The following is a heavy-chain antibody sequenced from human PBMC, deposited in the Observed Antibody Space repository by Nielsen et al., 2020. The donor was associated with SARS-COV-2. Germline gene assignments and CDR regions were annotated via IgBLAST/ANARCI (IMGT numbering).Heavy chain of an antibody. CDR1: GFTFDDYA. CDR2: ISWNSGSI. J-gene: IGHJ6*02. Sequence: SLKISCAASGFTFDDYAMHWVRQAPGKGLEWVSGISWNSGSIGYADSVKGRFTISRDNAKNSLYLQMNSLRAEDTALYYCATLGGIAVAGAYYYYGMDVWGQGTTVTVSS. D-gene: IGHD6-19*01. V-gene: IGHV3-9*01. CDR3: ATLGGIAVAGAYYYYGMDV.